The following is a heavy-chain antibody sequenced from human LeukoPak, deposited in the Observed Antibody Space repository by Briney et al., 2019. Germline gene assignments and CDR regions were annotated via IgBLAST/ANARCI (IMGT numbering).Heavy chain of an antibody. CDR1: GFTFSSYS. Sequence: GGSLRLSCAASGFTFSSYSMNWGRQAPGKGLEWLSYISSGSGTISYADSVKGRFTISRDNAKNSVYLQMNSLRGEDTAVYYCARGGNIDYWGQGTLVTVSS. D-gene: IGHD3-16*01. CDR3: ARGGNIDY. V-gene: IGHV3-48*01. CDR2: ISSGSGTI. J-gene: IGHJ4*02.